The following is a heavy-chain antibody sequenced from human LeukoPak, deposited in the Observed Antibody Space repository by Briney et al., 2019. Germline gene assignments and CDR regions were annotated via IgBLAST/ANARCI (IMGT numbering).Heavy chain of an antibody. CDR3: ARGQDDRSGTFDY. D-gene: IGHD3-22*01. V-gene: IGHV4-61*01. Sequence: PSETLSLTCTVSGDSVSSGSYYLSWIRQPPGKGLDWIAYMSPSGTTNYNPSLKSRVTTSVDTSRTQFSLRLSSVTAADTAVYYCARGQDDRSGTFDYWGQGTLVTVSS. J-gene: IGHJ4*02. CDR1: GDSVSSGSYY. CDR2: MSPSGTT.